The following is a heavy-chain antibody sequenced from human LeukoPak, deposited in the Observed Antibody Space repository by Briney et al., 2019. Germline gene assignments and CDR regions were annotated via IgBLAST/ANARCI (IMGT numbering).Heavy chain of an antibody. Sequence: GGSLRLSCAASGHTFSTYAMTWVRQAPGKGLEWVSVISGSGGSTYYADSVKGRFTISRDNSKNTLYLQMNSLRAEDTAIYYCAKDRFDSSSSMIDYWGQGTLVTVSS. J-gene: IGHJ4*02. CDR3: AKDRFDSSSSMIDY. CDR2: ISGSGGST. CDR1: GHTFSTYA. V-gene: IGHV3-23*01. D-gene: IGHD3-22*01.